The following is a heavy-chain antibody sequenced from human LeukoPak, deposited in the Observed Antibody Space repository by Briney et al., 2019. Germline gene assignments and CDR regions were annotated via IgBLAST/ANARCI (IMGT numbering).Heavy chain of an antibody. D-gene: IGHD3-22*01. Sequence: RGESLKISCKGSGYSFTSYRIGWVRQMPGKGLEWMGIIYPGDSDTRYSPSFQGQVTISADKSISTAYLQWSSLKASDTAMYYCARQYYDSSGYSYYFDYWGQGTPVTVSS. V-gene: IGHV5-51*01. CDR1: GYSFTSYR. J-gene: IGHJ4*02. CDR3: ARQYYDSSGYSYYFDY. CDR2: IYPGDSDT.